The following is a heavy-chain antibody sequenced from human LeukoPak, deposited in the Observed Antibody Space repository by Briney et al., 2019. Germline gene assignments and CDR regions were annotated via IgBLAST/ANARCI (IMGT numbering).Heavy chain of an antibody. CDR2: TSGNGGST. V-gene: IGHV3-23*01. J-gene: IGHJ3*02. CDR1: GFTFSSHG. Sequence: GGSLRLSCTGSGFTFSSHGLTWVRQAPGKGLGWGASTSGNGGSTFYADSLRGQFTISKDNSRDKMYLQMNNLRAEDTAVYYCVKSLGDSRWYGAFDTWGQGTMFTVSS. CDR3: VKSLGDSRWYGAFDT. D-gene: IGHD6-13*01.